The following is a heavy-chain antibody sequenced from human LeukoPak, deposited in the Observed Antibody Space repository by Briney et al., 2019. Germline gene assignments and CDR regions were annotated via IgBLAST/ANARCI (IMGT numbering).Heavy chain of an antibody. CDR3: ARNQDYGVYNSVGAFDI. D-gene: IGHD4-17*01. J-gene: IGHJ3*02. V-gene: IGHV3-33*01. CDR2: IWYDGSNK. CDR1: GFTFSSYG. Sequence: GGSLRLSCAASGFTFSSYGMHWVRQAPGKGLEWVAVIWYDGSNKYYADSVKGRFTLSRDNSKNTLYLQMNSLRAEDTAVYYCARNQDYGVYNSVGAFDIWGQGTMVTVSS.